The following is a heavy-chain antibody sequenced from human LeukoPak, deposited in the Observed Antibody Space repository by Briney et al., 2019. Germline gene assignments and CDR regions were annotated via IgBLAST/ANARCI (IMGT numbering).Heavy chain of an antibody. Sequence: GGSLRLSCAASGFTFSSYTMHWVRQAPGKGLEWVAVISYDGSNKYYADSVKGRFTISRDNSKNTLYLQMNSLRAEDTAVYYCAREGGLRLSYYYYMDVWGKGTTVTVSS. V-gene: IGHV3-30-3*01. J-gene: IGHJ6*03. CDR3: AREGGLRLSYYYYMDV. CDR2: ISYDGSNK. CDR1: GFTFSSYT. D-gene: IGHD4-17*01.